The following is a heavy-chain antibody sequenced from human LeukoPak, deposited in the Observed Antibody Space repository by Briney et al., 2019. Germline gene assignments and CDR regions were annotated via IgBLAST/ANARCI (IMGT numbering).Heavy chain of an antibody. CDR3: ARGLRGSNWFDP. CDR1: GGSFSGYY. Sequence: SETLSLTCAAYGGSFSGYYWSWIRQPPGKGLEWIGEINHSGSTNYNPSLKSRVTISVDTSKNQFSLKLSSVTAADTAVYYCARGLRGSNWFDPWGQGTLVTVSS. CDR2: INHSGST. J-gene: IGHJ5*02. V-gene: IGHV4-34*01.